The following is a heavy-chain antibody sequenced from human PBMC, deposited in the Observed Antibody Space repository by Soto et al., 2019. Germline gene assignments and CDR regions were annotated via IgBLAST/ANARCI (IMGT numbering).Heavy chain of an antibody. CDR2: IYYGGST. V-gene: IGHV4-59*08. D-gene: IGHD7-27*01. CDR1: GDSISTDY. J-gene: IGHJ4*02. Sequence: QVDLQEAGPGLVKPSETLSLTCTVSGDSISTDYWSWIRQSPGKGLEWIGFIYYGGSTNYNPSLKSRVTISVDPPKNQFSLKLSSVTAADTAVYYCAKNWNWGSLVHWGQGTLVTVSS. CDR3: AKNWNWGSLVH.